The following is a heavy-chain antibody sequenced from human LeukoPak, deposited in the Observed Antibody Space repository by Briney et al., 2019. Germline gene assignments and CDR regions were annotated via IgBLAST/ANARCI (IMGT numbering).Heavy chain of an antibody. CDR2: INAGNGNT. V-gene: IGHV1-3*03. CDR1: GYTFTSYV. CDR3: ARARYETRIWPKSRYDYYHYMDV. J-gene: IGHJ6*03. Sequence: GASVKVSCKASGYTFTSYVIHWVRQAPGQRLEWMGWINAGNGNTKYSQEFQDRVTITRDTSASTAYTELSSLRSEDMAVYYCARARYETRIWPKSRYDYYHYMDVWGKGTTVTVSS. D-gene: IGHD3-3*01.